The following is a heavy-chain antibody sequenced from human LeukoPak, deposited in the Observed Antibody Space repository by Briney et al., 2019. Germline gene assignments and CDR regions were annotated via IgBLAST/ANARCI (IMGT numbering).Heavy chain of an antibody. Sequence: GGSLRLSCAASGFTFSSYWMHWVRQTPEKGLVWVSRINTDGSITTYADSVKGRFTISRDNAKKTLYLQMNSLRADDTAVYYCVRDVGVVVPDASRWFDPWGQGSRVTVSS. CDR3: VRDVGVVVPDASRWFDP. CDR1: GFTFSSYW. D-gene: IGHD2-2*01. CDR2: INTDGSIT. V-gene: IGHV3-74*01. J-gene: IGHJ5*02.